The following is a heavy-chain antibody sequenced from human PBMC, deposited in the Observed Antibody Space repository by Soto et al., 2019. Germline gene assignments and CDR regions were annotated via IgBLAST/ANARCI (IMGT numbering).Heavy chain of an antibody. CDR1: GDSISSYY. D-gene: IGHD6-13*01. V-gene: IGHV4-4*07. CDR3: ARGWLSSTYYYGLHV. Sequence: SETLSLTCTVSGDSISSYYWSWIRQPAGKGLEWIGRIYTSGSTNYNPSLKSRVTMSVETSKNPFSLKPSSVTAADTAVYYCARGWLSSTYYYGLHVWGQGTTGTVSS. J-gene: IGHJ6*02. CDR2: IYTSGST.